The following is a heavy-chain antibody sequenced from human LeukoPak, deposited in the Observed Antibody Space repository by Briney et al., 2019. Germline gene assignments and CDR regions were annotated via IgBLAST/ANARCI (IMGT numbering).Heavy chain of an antibody. V-gene: IGHV4-30-4*08. Sequence: SETLSLTCTVSGGSISSGDYYWSWIRQPPGKGLEWIGYICYSGSTYYNPSLKSRVTISVDTSKNQFSLKLSSVTAADTAVYYCARGVYSSSSEGEAFDIWGQGTMVTVSS. CDR1: GGSISSGDYY. CDR3: ARGVYSSSSEGEAFDI. CDR2: ICYSGST. D-gene: IGHD6-6*01. J-gene: IGHJ3*02.